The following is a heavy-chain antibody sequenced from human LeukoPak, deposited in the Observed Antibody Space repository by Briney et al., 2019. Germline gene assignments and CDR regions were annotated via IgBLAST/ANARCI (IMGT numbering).Heavy chain of an antibody. J-gene: IGHJ4*02. D-gene: IGHD2-21*01. V-gene: IGHV4-31*03. CDR2: DGNT. Sequence: SETLSLTCTVSGVSISSGGYHWSWIRQHPGKGLEWIGNDGNTSYNPSLQSRTTISVDTSKNQFSLKLSAVTAADTAIYYCAIYFVGGGGRGTWGQGTLVTVSS. CDR3: AIYFVGGGGRGT. CDR1: GVSISSGGYH.